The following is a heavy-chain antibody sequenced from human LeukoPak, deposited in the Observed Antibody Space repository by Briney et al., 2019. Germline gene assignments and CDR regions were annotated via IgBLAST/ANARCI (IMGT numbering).Heavy chain of an antibody. V-gene: IGHV3-33*06. CDR3: AKDRGSGSYYSFHI. D-gene: IGHD1-26*01. CDR1: GFTFDDYA. Sequence: GGSLRLSCAASGFTFDDYAMHWVRQAPGKGLEWVTVIWYDGSKKLYADSVKGRLTISRDNSKNTVYLQMSSLRVEDTAVYYCAKDRGSGSYYSFHIWGQGTMVTVSS. J-gene: IGHJ3*02. CDR2: IWYDGSKK.